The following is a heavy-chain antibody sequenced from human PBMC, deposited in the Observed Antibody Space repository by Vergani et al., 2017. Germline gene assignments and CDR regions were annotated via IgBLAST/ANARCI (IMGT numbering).Heavy chain of an antibody. CDR3: TRSECSGTTCYGHYFDL. CDR1: GFTFSNHA. J-gene: IGHJ4*01. D-gene: IGHD2-15*01. CDR2: IKSDGRT. V-gene: IGHV3-66*02. Sequence: EVQLLESGGGLVQPGGSLRLSCAASGFTFSNHAMSWVRQAPGKGLEWVSVIKSDGRTSYAESVRGRFTISRDTSRNAVYLQMNILRVEDTGVYYCTRSECSGTTCYGHYFDLWGHGILVTVSS.